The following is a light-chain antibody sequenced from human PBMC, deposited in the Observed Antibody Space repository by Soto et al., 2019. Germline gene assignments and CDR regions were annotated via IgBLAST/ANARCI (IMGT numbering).Light chain of an antibody. J-gene: IGKJ2*01. CDR2: EAS. V-gene: IGKV1-33*01. CDR3: QQYDNLPLT. CDR1: QGINKF. Sequence: DIPMTQSPSSLSASVGDRVTISCQASQGINKFLNWYQQKPGKAPKLLIYEASNLETGVPPRFSGSGSGTDFTLTISSLQPEDIATYHCQQYDNLPLTFGQGTRLEIK.